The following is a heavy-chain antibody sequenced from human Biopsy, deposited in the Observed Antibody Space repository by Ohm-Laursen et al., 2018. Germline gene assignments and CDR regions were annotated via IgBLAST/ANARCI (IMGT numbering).Heavy chain of an antibody. Sequence: GSLRLSCSAFGFIFSRNDMSWVRQAPEKGLEWVSGISGSGASTCYADSVKGRFTISRDNSKNTLFLQMDSLRADDTAVYYCVKAYSAIYWFDPWGQGTLVTVSS. CDR2: ISGSGAST. V-gene: IGHV3-23*01. CDR1: GFIFSRND. CDR3: VKAYSAIYWFDP. D-gene: IGHD2-21*01. J-gene: IGHJ5*02.